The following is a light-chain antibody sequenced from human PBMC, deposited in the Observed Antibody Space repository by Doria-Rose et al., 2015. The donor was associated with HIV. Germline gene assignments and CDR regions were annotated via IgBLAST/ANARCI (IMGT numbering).Light chain of an antibody. CDR3: QQYNSYPYT. V-gene: IGKV1-5*03. J-gene: IGKJ2*01. CDR2: KAS. CDR1: QSISSW. Sequence: DIRMTQSPSTLSASVGDRVTITCRASQSISSWLAWYQQKPGKAPKLLIYKASSLESGVPSRFSGSGSGTGFTLTISSLQPDDFATYYCQQYNSYPYTFGQGTKLEIK.